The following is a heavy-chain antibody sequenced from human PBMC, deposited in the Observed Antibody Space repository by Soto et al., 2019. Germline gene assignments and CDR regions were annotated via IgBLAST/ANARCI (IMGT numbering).Heavy chain of an antibody. D-gene: IGHD2-8*01. CDR3: ARPPFPGCINGVCYPCDH. Sequence: QVQLVQSGAEAKKPGASVKVSCKASGYTFTHYYIHWVRQAPGQGLEWMGMINPSGGSTDYAQKFQGRVTMTTDTSTTTVYMELSSLRSDDTAVYYCARPPFPGCINGVCYPCDHWGQGTLVIVSS. CDR2: INPSGGST. CDR1: GYTFTHYY. J-gene: IGHJ4*02. V-gene: IGHV1-46*01.